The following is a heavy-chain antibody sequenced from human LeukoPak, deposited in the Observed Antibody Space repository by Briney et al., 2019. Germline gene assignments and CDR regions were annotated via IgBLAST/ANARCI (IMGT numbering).Heavy chain of an antibody. J-gene: IGHJ4*02. V-gene: IGHV3-21*01. CDR2: ITSGSSYI. D-gene: IGHD3-3*01. CDR1: GFTFSSYS. Sequence: GGSLRLSCAASGFTFSSYSMNWVRQAPGKGLEWVSSITSGSSYIYYAGSVKGRFTISRDNAKNSLYLQMNSLRAEDTAVYFCARGYDFDYWGQGTLATVSS. CDR3: ARGYDFDY.